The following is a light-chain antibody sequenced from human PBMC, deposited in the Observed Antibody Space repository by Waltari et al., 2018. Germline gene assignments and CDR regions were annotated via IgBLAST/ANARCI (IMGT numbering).Light chain of an antibody. CDR1: PSVGNY. CDR3: QQGRSWPPVT. Sequence: EIVLTQSPAPLSLSPGERATLSCRASPSVGNYLAWYQQTPGLAPRLLIYDTSNRATGIPARFSGSGSGTDFTLTISSLEPEDFAFYYCQQGRSWPPVTFGQGTRLEIK. CDR2: DTS. J-gene: IGKJ5*01. V-gene: IGKV3-11*01.